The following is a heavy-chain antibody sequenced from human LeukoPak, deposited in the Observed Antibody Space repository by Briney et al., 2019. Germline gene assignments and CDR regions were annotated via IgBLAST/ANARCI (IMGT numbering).Heavy chain of an antibody. CDR2: INPSGGST. J-gene: IGHJ6*03. CDR1: GYTFTSYY. CDR3: ARDRRDYYYMDV. Sequence: ASVKVSCTASGYTFTSYYMHWVRQAPGQGLEWMGIINPSGGSTSYAQKFQGRVTMTRDMSTSTVYMELSSLRSEDTAVYYCARDRRDYYYMDVWGKGTTVTVSS. V-gene: IGHV1-46*01.